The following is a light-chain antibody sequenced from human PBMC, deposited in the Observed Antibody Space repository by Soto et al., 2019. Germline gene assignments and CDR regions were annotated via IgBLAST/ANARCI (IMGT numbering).Light chain of an antibody. Sequence: QSALTQPRSVSGSPGQSVTIACTGTSSDVGDYNYVSWYQQHPGKAPKLLIYAVNMRPSGVPDRFSGSKSGNTASLTISGLQAEDEADYSCCSYAGSYTWVFGGGTKVTVL. J-gene: IGLJ3*02. V-gene: IGLV2-11*01. CDR3: CSYAGSYTWV. CDR1: SSDVGDYNY. CDR2: AVN.